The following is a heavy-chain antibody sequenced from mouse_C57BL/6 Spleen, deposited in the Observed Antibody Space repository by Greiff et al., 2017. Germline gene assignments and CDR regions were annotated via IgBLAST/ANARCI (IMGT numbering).Heavy chain of an antibody. J-gene: IGHJ2*01. CDR2: IYPGDGDT. CDR3: ARKDDGYYNVDY. CDR1: GYAFSSSW. Sequence: VQLQQSGPELVKPGASVKISCKASGYAFSSSWMNWVKQRPGKGLEWIGRIYPGDGDTNYNGKFKGKATLTADKSSSTAYMQLSSLTSEDSAVYFCARKDDGYYNVDYWGQGTTLTVSS. V-gene: IGHV1-82*01. D-gene: IGHD2-3*01.